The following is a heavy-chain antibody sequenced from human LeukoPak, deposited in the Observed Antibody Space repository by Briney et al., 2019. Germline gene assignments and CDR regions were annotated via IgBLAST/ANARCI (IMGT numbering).Heavy chain of an antibody. V-gene: IGHV3-7*03. J-gene: IGHJ6*02. Sequence: GGSLRLSCAASGFALSSHWMTWVRQVPGRGPEWVANVNRDGSETYYLDSVKGRFTISKDNAENSLYLQMNSLRAEDTALYHCARNNGMDVWGQGTTVIVSS. CDR1: GFALSSHW. CDR2: VNRDGSET. CDR3: ARNNGMDV.